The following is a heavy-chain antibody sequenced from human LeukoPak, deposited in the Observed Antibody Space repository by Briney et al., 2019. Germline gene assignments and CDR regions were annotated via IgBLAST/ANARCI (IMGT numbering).Heavy chain of an antibody. V-gene: IGHV4-4*07. CDR3: ARHSGKGSSWGWFDP. J-gene: IGHJ5*02. CDR2: IYTSGST. D-gene: IGHD1-26*01. Sequence: PSESLSLTCTVSGGSISSYYWSWIRQPAGKGLEWIGRIYTSGSTNYNPSLKSRVTMSVDTSKNQFSLKLSSVTAADTAVYFCARHSGKGSSWGWFDPWGQGTLVTVSS. CDR1: GGSISSYY.